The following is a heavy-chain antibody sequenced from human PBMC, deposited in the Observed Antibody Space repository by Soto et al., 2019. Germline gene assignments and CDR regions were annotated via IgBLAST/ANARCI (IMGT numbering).Heavy chain of an antibody. CDR1: GFTFSNAW. V-gene: IGHV3-15*01. J-gene: IGHJ6*02. Sequence: PGGSLRLSCAASGFTFSNAWMSWVRQAPGKGLEWVGRIKSKADGGTTDYAAPVKGRFTISRDNSKNTLYLQMNSLRAEDTAVYYCASAAREYYYYGMDVWGQGTTVTVSS. CDR2: IKSKADGGTT. CDR3: ASAAREYYYYGMDV.